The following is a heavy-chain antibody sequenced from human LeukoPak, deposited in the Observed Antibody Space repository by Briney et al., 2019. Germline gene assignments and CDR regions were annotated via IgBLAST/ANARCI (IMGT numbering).Heavy chain of an antibody. J-gene: IGHJ3*02. Sequence: GGSLRLSCAASGFTSSSYSMIWVRQAPGKGLEWVSSISTSSSYRFYADSVKGRFTVSRDNAKNSLYLQMNSLRAEDTAVFYCARDRGDSYTPNGFDIWGQGTMVTVS. CDR1: GFTSSSYS. CDR3: ARDRGDSYTPNGFDI. CDR2: ISTSSSYR. D-gene: IGHD5-24*01. V-gene: IGHV3-21*01.